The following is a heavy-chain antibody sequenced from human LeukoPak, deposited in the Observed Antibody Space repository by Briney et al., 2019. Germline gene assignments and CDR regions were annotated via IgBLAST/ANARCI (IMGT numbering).Heavy chain of an antibody. CDR3: ARGWGDCSSTSCHGPDAFDI. CDR2: INHSGST. Sequence: SETLSLTCAVYGGSFSGYYWSWIRQPPGKGLEWIGEINHSGSTNYNPSLKSRVTISVDTSKNQFSLKLSSVTAADTAVYYCARGWGDCSSTSCHGPDAFDIWGQGTMVTVSS. D-gene: IGHD2-2*01. CDR1: GGSFSGYY. J-gene: IGHJ3*02. V-gene: IGHV4-34*01.